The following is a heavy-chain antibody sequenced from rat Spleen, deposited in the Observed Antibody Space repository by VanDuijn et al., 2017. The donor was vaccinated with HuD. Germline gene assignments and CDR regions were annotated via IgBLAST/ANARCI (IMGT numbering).Heavy chain of an antibody. V-gene: IGHV5-25*01. CDR2: ISPSGGGT. CDR3: TRRHYGYTDYFDY. Sequence: EVQLVESDGDLVQPGRSMKLSCAASGFTFSHYDMAWVRQAPKKGLEWVASISPSGGGTYYRDSVKGRFTVSRDNTRSTQFLQMDSLRSEDTATYYCTRRHYGYTDYFDYWGQGVMVPVSS. CDR1: GFTFSHYD. D-gene: IGHD1-11*01. J-gene: IGHJ2*01.